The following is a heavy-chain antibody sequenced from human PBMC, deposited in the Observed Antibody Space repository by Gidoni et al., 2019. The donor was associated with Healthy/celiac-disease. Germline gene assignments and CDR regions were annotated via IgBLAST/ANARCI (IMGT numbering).Heavy chain of an antibody. CDR1: GCSISSGGYS. D-gene: IGHD5-12*01. J-gene: IGHJ5*02. Sequence: QLQLQESGSGLVTPSQTLSLTCAVSGCSISSGGYSWSWIRQPPGKGLEWIGYIDHSGRTYYNPSLKSRVTISVDRSKNQFSLKLSAVTGADTAVYYCARGLGIVAMENWFDPWGQGTLVTVSS. V-gene: IGHV4-30-2*01. CDR3: ARGLGIVAMENWFDP. CDR2: IDHSGRT.